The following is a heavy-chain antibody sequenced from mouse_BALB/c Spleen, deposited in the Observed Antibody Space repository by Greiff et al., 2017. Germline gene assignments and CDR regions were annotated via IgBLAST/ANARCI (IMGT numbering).Heavy chain of an antibody. CDR2: INPGSGGT. CDR3: ARRAYYGNYDY. CDR1: GYAFTNYL. J-gene: IGHJ2*01. D-gene: IGHD2-10*01. Sequence: VQLKQSGAELVRPGTSVKVSCKASGYAFTNYLIEWVKQRPGQGLEWIGVINPGSGGTNYNEKFKGKATLTADKSSSTAYMQLSSLTSDDSAVYFCARRAYYGNYDYWGQGTTLTVSS. V-gene: IGHV1-54*01.